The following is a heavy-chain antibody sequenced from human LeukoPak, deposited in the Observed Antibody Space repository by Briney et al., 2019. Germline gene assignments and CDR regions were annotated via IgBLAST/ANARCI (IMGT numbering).Heavy chain of an antibody. D-gene: IGHD2-8*02. CDR2: IYSGGAT. J-gene: IGHJ4*02. Sequence: GGSLRLSCAASGFIVSDGYISWVRQTPGKGLEWVSVIYSGGATFYADPVKGRFTISTDNSKNTVHLQMNSLRAEDTAVYYCASGGKYCTGGACYGDWGQGPLVIVSA. V-gene: IGHV3-53*01. CDR1: GFIVSDGY. CDR3: ASGGKYCTGGACYGD.